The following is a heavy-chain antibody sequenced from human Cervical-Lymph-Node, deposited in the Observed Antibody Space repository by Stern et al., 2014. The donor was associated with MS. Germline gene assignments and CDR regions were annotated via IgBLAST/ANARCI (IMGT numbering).Heavy chain of an antibody. CDR2: IIPIFGTA. D-gene: IGHD6-13*01. V-gene: IGHV1-69*01. CDR1: GGTFSSYA. Sequence: VQLKESGAEVKKPGSSVKVSCKASGGTFSSYAISWVRQAPGQGLEWMGGIIPIFGTANYAQKFQGRVTINADESTSTAYMELSSLRSEDTAVYYCASVDEVAAAVYGMDVWGQGTTVTVSS. J-gene: IGHJ6*02. CDR3: ASVDEVAAAVYGMDV.